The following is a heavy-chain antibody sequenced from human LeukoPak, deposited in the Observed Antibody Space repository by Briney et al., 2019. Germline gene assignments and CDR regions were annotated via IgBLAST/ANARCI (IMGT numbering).Heavy chain of an antibody. D-gene: IGHD5-18*01. CDR2: MYSGDST. CDR3: ARADGYSSWFVH. V-gene: IGHV3-53*01. Sequence: GGSLRLSCAASGFTVRSNYMTWVRQAPGKGLEWVSVMYSGDSTYYDDSVKGRFAISRDNSKNTLDLQMNSLRDEDTGVYYCARADGYSSWFVHWGQGTLVTVSS. J-gene: IGHJ5*02. CDR1: GFTVRSNY.